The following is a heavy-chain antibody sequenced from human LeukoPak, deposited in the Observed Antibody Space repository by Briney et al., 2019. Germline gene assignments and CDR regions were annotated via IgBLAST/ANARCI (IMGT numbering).Heavy chain of an antibody. Sequence: TGGSLRLSCAASGFTFSSYAMHWVRQAPGKGLEWVAVISYDGSNKYYADSVKGRFTISRDNSKNTLYLQMNSLRAEDTAVYYCAKGGTMEAFDIWGQGTMVTVSS. CDR1: GFTFSSYA. D-gene: IGHD3-10*01. CDR2: ISYDGSNK. V-gene: IGHV3-30-3*01. J-gene: IGHJ3*02. CDR3: AKGGTMEAFDI.